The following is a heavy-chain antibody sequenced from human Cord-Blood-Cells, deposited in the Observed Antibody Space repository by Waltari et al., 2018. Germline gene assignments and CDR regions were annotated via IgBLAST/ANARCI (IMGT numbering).Heavy chain of an antibody. CDR2: IYTSGST. V-gene: IGHV4-4*07. J-gene: IGHJ5*02. CDR1: GGSSSSSY. D-gene: IGHD6-19*01. CDR3: ARGIAVAGYNWFDP. Sequence: QVQLQESVPGLVQPSETLSLTCTVSGGSSSSSYWSWIRQPAGKGLEWIGRIYTSGSTNYNPSLKSRVTMSVDTSKNQFSLKLSSVTAADTAVYYCARGIAVAGYNWFDPWGQGTLVTVSS.